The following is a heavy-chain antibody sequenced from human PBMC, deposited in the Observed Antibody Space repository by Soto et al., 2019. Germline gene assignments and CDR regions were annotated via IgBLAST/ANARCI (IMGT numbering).Heavy chain of an antibody. J-gene: IGHJ3*02. CDR1: GGSISSGDYY. Sequence: SETLSLTCTVSGGSISSGDYYWSWIRQPPGKGLEWIGYIYYSGSTYYNPSLKGRVTISVDTSKNQFSLKLSSVTAADTAVYYCARGAAMIGGAFDIWGQGTMVTVSS. D-gene: IGHD3-22*01. CDR3: ARGAAMIGGAFDI. V-gene: IGHV4-30-4*01. CDR2: IYYSGST.